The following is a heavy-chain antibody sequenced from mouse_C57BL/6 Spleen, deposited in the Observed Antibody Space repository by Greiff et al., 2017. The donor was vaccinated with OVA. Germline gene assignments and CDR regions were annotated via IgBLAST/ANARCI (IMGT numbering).Heavy chain of an antibody. D-gene: IGHD1-1*01. CDR2: IHPNSGST. CDR3: ARRVYYGSSYVAMDY. CDR1: GYTFTSYW. V-gene: IGHV1-64*01. J-gene: IGHJ4*01. Sequence: QVQLKQPGAELVKPGASVKLSCKASGYTFTSYWMHWVKQRPGQGLEWIGMIHPNSGSTNYNEKFKSKATLTVDKSSSTAYMQLSSLTSEDSAVYYCARRVYYGSSYVAMDYWGQGTSVTVSS.